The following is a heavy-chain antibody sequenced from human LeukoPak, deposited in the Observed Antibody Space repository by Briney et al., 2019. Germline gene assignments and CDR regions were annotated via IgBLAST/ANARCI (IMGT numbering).Heavy chain of an antibody. CDR3: AKDPAALRSHPFNWFDP. J-gene: IGHJ5*02. Sequence: GRSLRLSCAASGFTFSNYGIHWVRQAPGKGLEWVAVISYDGSNKYYADSVKGRFTISRDNSKNTLYLQMNSLRAEDTAVYYCAKDPAALRSHPFNWFDPWGQGTLVTVSS. D-gene: IGHD1-26*01. CDR1: GFTFSNYG. V-gene: IGHV3-30*18. CDR2: ISYDGSNK.